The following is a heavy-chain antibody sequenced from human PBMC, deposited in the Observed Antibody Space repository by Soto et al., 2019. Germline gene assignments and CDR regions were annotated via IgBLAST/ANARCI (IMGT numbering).Heavy chain of an antibody. CDR2: IIPIFGTA. J-gene: IGHJ6*02. V-gene: IGHV1-69*13. Sequence: SVKVSCKASGGTFSSYAISWVRQAPGQGLEWMGGIIPIFGTANYAQKFQGRVTITADESTSTAYMELSSLRSEDTAVYYCASPITIFGVVMPDYYYGMDVWGQGTTVTVSS. CDR1: GGTFSSYA. CDR3: ASPITIFGVVMPDYYYGMDV. D-gene: IGHD3-3*01.